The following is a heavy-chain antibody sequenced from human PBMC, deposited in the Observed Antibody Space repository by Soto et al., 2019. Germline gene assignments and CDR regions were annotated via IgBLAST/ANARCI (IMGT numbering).Heavy chain of an antibody. V-gene: IGHV1-18*04. CDR1: GYTFTSYD. CDR2: ISAYNDNT. J-gene: IGHJ4*02. CDR3: ARDRRGSSRSGFDY. D-gene: IGHD3-10*01. Sequence: QVKLVQSGAEVKKPGASVKVSCKASGYTFTSYDITWVRQAPGQGLEWTGWISAYNDNTNYAQKFQGRVTMTADTSTSTVYMELRSLRSDDTAVYYCARDRRGSSRSGFDYWGQGTLVTVSS.